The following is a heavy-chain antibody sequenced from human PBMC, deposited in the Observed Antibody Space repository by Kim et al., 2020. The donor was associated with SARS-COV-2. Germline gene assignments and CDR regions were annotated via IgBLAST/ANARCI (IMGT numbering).Heavy chain of an antibody. CDR3: AKDYKIEYSYSPLHY. Sequence: GGSLRLSCAASGFTFSRYGMHWVRQAPGKGLEWVALISFDGNNAYYADSVKGRFTISRDNSKNTLYLQMNTLTVEDTAVYYCAKDYKIEYSYSPLHYWGQGTLVTVSS. CDR1: GFTFSRYG. V-gene: IGHV3-30*18. D-gene: IGHD4-4*01. J-gene: IGHJ4*02. CDR2: ISFDGNNA.